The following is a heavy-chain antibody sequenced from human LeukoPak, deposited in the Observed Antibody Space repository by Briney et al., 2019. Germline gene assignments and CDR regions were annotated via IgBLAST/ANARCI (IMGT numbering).Heavy chain of an antibody. Sequence: GGSMRLSCAASGFIITDYWMHWVRQAPGKELVWVARIRGDGRATTYADSVKGRFTISRDNAMNTVFLQMKSLRADDTGTYYCARFYFPEEHDRAWYEAHWGQGVLVTVS. D-gene: IGHD6-19*01. CDR3: ARFYFPEEHDRAWYEAH. J-gene: IGHJ4*02. V-gene: IGHV3-74*03. CDR2: IRGDGRAT. CDR1: GFIITDYW.